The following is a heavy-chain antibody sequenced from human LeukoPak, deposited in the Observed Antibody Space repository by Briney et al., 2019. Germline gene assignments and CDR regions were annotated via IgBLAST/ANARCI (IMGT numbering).Heavy chain of an antibody. CDR3: ARVSRPHYYDSSGYRNYFDY. CDR2: INWDGGST. CDR1: GFTVDDYG. J-gene: IGHJ4*02. V-gene: IGHV3-20*04. D-gene: IGHD3-22*01. Sequence: PGGSLRLSCAASGFTVDDYGMSWVRQAPGKGLEWVSGINWDGGSTGYADSVKCRFTISRDNAKNSLYLQTNSLRAEDTALYYCARVSRPHYYDSSGYRNYFDYWGQGTLVTVSS.